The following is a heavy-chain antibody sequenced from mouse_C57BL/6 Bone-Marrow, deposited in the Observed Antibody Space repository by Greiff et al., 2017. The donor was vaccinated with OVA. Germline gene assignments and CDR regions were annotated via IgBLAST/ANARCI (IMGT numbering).Heavy chain of an antibody. J-gene: IGHJ2*01. CDR1: GYTFTSYG. D-gene: IGHD1-1*02. V-gene: IGHV1-81*01. CDR3: ARKEVLWPYYVDY. Sequence: VQLVESGAELARPGASVKLSCKASGYTFTSYGISWVKQRTGQGLEWIGEIYPRSGNTYYNEKFKGKATLTADKSSSTAYMELRSLTSEDSAVYFCARKEVLWPYYVDYWGQGTTLTVSS. CDR2: IYPRSGNT.